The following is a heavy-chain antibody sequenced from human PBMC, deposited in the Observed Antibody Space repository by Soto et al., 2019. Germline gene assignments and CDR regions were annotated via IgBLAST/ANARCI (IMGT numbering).Heavy chain of an antibody. CDR1: GDSVSSNSAA. J-gene: IGHJ5*02. V-gene: IGHV6-1*01. D-gene: IGHD6-6*01. Sequence: SQTLSLTCAISGDSVSSNSAAWNWIRQSPSRGLEWLGRTYYRSKWYNDYAVSVKSRITINPDTSKNQFSLQLNSVTPEDTAVYYWARDGAARPDWRFDPWGQGTLVTVSS. CDR3: ARDGAARPDWRFDP. CDR2: TYYRSKWYN.